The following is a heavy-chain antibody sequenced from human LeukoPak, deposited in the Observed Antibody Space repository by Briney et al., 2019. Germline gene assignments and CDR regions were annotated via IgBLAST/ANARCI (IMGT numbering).Heavy chain of an antibody. CDR1: GYTFTSYD. V-gene: IGHV1-8*01. J-gene: IGHJ4*02. Sequence: ASVKVSCKASGYTFTSYDINWVRQATGQGLEWMGWMNPNSGNTGYAQKFQGRVTMTRNTFISTAYMELSSLRSEDTAVYYCARVGAYYGSGSYSTNFDYWGQGTLVTVSS. CDR3: ARVGAYYGSGSYSTNFDY. D-gene: IGHD3-10*01. CDR2: MNPNSGNT.